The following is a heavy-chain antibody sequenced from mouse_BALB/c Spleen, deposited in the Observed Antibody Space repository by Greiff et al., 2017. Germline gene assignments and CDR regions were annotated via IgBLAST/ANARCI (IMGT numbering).Heavy chain of an antibody. D-gene: IGHD4-1*01. V-gene: IGHV2-9*02. Sequence: VQLQQSGPGLVAPSQSLSITCTVSGFSLTSYGVHWVRQPPGKGLEWLGVIWAGGSTNYNSALMSRLSISKDNSKSQVFLKMNSLQTDDTAMYYCARDAWDNWDGWAMDYWGQGTSVTVSS. CDR1: GFSLTSYG. CDR3: ARDAWDNWDGWAMDY. J-gene: IGHJ4*01. CDR2: IWAGGST.